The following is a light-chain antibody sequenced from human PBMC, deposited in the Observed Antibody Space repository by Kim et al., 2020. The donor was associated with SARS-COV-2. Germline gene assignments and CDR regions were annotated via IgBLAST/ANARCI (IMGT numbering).Light chain of an antibody. V-gene: IGLV1-40*01. CDR2: GNS. CDR3: QSYDSSLSGVV. CDR1: GSNIGGGYD. J-gene: IGLJ2*01. Sequence: RVTITCTGSGSNIGGGYDVHWYQQLPGTAPNLLIYGNSNRPSGVPDRFSGSKSGTSASLAITGLQAEDEADYYCQSYDSSLSGVVFGGGTQLTVL.